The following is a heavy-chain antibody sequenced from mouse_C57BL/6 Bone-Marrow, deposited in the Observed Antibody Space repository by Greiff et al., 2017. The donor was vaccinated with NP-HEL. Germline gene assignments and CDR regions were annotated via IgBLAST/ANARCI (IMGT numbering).Heavy chain of an antibody. D-gene: IGHD1-1*01. Sequence: LVESGAELARPGASVKLSCKASGYTFTSYGISWVKQRTGQGLEWIGEIYPRSGNTYYNEKFKGKATLTADKSSSTAYMELRSLTSEDSAVYFCARHYYGSSFYYAMDYWGQGTSVTVSS. CDR2: IYPRSGNT. J-gene: IGHJ4*01. CDR1: GYTFTSYG. V-gene: IGHV1-81*01. CDR3: ARHYYGSSFYYAMDY.